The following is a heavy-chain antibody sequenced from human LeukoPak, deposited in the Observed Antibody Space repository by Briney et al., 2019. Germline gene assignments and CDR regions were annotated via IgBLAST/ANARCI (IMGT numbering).Heavy chain of an antibody. J-gene: IGHJ5*02. V-gene: IGHV1-18*01. CDR3: ASIGGSSWYRWFDP. CDR2: ISAYNGNT. CDR1: GYTFTSYG. Sequence: ASVKVSCKASGYTFTSYGISWVRQAPGQGLEWMRWISAYNGNTNYAQKLQGRVTMTTDTSTSTAYMELRSLRSDDTAVYYCASIGGSSWYRWFDPWGQGTLVTVSS. D-gene: IGHD6-13*01.